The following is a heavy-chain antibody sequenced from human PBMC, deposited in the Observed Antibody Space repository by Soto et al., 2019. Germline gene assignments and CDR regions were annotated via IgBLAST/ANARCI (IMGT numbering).Heavy chain of an antibody. CDR3: ARWGQGRYDPRAYDY. CDR2: IFYSGST. J-gene: IGHJ4*02. D-gene: IGHD1-20*01. CDR1: GGSISSGDYY. V-gene: IGHV4-30-4*01. Sequence: SETLSLTCTVSGGSISSGDYYWSWIRQPPRKGLEWIGYIFYSGSTYYNPSLRSRVTISVDTSKNQFSLKLSSVTAADTAVYNCARWGQGRYDPRAYDYWGQGTLVTVSS.